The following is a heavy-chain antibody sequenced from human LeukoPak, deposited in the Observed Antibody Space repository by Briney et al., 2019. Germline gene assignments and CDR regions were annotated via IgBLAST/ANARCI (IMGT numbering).Heavy chain of an antibody. CDR2: INSDGSST. Sequence: PGGSLRLSCAASGFTFSRYWMHWVRQAPGKGLVWVSRINSDGSSTSYADSVRGRFTISRDNAKNTLYLQMNSLRAGDTAVYYCAKDFGEFASYYMDVWGKGTTVTVSS. CDR3: AKDFGEFASYYMDV. CDR1: GFTFSRYW. D-gene: IGHD3-10*01. V-gene: IGHV3-74*01. J-gene: IGHJ6*03.